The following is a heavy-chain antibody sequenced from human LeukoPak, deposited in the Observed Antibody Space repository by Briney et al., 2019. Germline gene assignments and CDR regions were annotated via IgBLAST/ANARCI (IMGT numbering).Heavy chain of an antibody. CDR3: ARVPRSYYYYYYMDV. V-gene: IGHV4-59*01. CDR1: GGSISGYH. CDR2: IYYSGSS. Sequence: SETLSLTCNVSGGSISGYHWSWIRQPPGKGLEWLGYIYYSGSSNYNPSLKSRVTISADTPKNQISLKLSSVTAADTAVYYCARVPRSYYYYYYMDVWGKGTTVTVSS. J-gene: IGHJ6*03.